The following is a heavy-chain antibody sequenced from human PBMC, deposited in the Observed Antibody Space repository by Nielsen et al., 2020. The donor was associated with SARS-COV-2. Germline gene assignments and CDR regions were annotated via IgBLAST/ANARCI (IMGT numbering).Heavy chain of an antibody. CDR1: GYTFTSYD. D-gene: IGHD1-26*01. CDR2: MNPKSGNT. J-gene: IGHJ3*02. Sequence: ASVKVSCKASGYTFTSYDINWVRQATGQGLEWMGWMNPKSGNTGYAQKFQGRVTMTRNTSISTAYMELSSLRSEDTAVYYCARDLKLVGAIRRDSPDAFDIWGQGTMVTVSS. V-gene: IGHV1-8*02. CDR3: ARDLKLVGAIRRDSPDAFDI.